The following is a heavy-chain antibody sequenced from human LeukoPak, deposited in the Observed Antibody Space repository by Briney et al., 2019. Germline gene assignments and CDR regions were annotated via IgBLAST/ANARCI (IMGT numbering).Heavy chain of an antibody. CDR1: GFTFSSYS. V-gene: IGHV3-21*01. D-gene: IGHD2/OR15-2a*01. Sequence: GGSLRLSCAASGFTFSSYSMNWVRQAPGKGLEWVSSISSSSSYIYYADSVEGRFTISRDNAKNSLYLQMNSLRAEDTAVYYCARALSPGAFDIWGQGTMVTVSS. J-gene: IGHJ3*02. CDR3: ARALSPGAFDI. CDR2: ISSSSSYI.